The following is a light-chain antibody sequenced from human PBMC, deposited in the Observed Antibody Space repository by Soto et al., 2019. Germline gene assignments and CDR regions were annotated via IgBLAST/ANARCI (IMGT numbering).Light chain of an antibody. Sequence: QSALTQPASVSGSPGQSITISCTGTSSDVGGHNYVSWYQQHPGKVPKLMIYEVRNRPSGVSSRFSGSKSGNTAALTISGLQAEDEADYYCSSYTSRGTRVFGGGTKLTVL. CDR3: SSYTSRGTRV. CDR2: EVR. CDR1: SSDVGGHNY. J-gene: IGLJ3*02. V-gene: IGLV2-14*01.